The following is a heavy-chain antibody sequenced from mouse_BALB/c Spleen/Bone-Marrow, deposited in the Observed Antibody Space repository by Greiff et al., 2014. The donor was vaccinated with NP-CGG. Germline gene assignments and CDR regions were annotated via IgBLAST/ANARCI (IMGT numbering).Heavy chain of an antibody. CDR2: IYPGDGST. Sequence: QVQLKESGPELVKPGALVKISCKASGYTFTSYDINWVKQRPGQGLEWIGWIYPGDGSTKYNEKFKGKATLTADRSSSTAYMQLSSLTSENCAVYFCARSDDGFAYSFDSWGAGTTLTVSS. V-gene: IGHV1S56*01. CDR1: GYTFTSYD. CDR3: ARSDDGFAYSFDS. D-gene: IGHD2-3*01. J-gene: IGHJ2*01.